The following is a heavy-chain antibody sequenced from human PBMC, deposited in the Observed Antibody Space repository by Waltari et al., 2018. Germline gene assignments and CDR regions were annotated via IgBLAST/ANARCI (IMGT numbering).Heavy chain of an antibody. Sequence: QVQLVQSGAEVKKPGASVKVSCKASGYTFTGYYMHWVRQAPGQGLEWMGWINPNRGGTNYAQKFQGRVTMTRDTSISTAYMELSRLRSDDTAVYYCARVRKAYDSSGYYLDYWGQGTLVTVSS. D-gene: IGHD3-22*01. CDR1: GYTFTGYY. J-gene: IGHJ4*02. CDR3: ARVRKAYDSSGYYLDY. CDR2: INPNRGGT. V-gene: IGHV1-2*02.